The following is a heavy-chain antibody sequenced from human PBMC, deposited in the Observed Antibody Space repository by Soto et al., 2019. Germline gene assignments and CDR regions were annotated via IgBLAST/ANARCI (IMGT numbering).Heavy chain of an antibody. Sequence: SETLSLTCAVYGGSFSGYYWSWIRQPPGKGLEWIGEINHSGSTNYNPSLKSRVTISVDTTKNQFSLKLSSVTAADTAVYYCARGGYCSGGSCYPDNFDYWGQGTLVTVSS. D-gene: IGHD2-15*01. V-gene: IGHV4-34*01. J-gene: IGHJ4*02. CDR1: GGSFSGYY. CDR3: ARGGYCSGGSCYPDNFDY. CDR2: INHSGST.